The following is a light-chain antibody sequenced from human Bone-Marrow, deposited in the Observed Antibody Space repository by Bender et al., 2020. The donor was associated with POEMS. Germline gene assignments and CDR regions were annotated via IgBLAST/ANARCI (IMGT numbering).Light chain of an antibody. CDR3: SSYTTTNTLV. CDR1: SSDVGSYNL. J-gene: IGLJ1*01. V-gene: IGLV2-14*02. Sequence: QSALTQPASVSGSPGQSITLSCSGTSSDVGSYNLVSWYQQHPGKAPKVIIYEGSKRPSGVSNRFSGSKSGNTASLTISGLQAGDEADYYCSSYTTTNTLVFGTGTKVTVL. CDR2: EGS.